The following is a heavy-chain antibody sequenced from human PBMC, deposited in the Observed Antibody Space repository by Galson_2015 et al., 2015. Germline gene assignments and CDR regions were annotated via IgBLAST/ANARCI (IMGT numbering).Heavy chain of an antibody. CDR3: TTGAGGWYGADY. Sequence: SLRLSCAASGFTFSNVWMTWVRQTPGKGLEWVGRIKSETDGGTADYGAPVKDRFIISRDDSRDTLYLQMNSIKAEDTAIYYCTTGAGGWYGADYWGQGTVVTVSS. V-gene: IGHV3-15*01. D-gene: IGHD4-17*01. CDR2: IKSETDGGTA. CDR1: GFTFSNVW. J-gene: IGHJ4*02.